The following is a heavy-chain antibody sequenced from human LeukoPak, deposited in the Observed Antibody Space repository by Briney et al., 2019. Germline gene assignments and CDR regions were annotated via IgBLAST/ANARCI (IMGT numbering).Heavy chain of an antibody. V-gene: IGHV1-45*02. Sequence: ASVKVSCKASGYTFTYRYLHWVRQAPGQALEWMGWITPFNCNTNYAQKFQDRVTITRDRSMSTAYMELSSLRSEDTAMYYCASASTQRYYFDYWGQGTLVTVSS. CDR1: GYTFTYRY. D-gene: IGHD5/OR15-5a*01. CDR2: ITPFNCNT. J-gene: IGHJ4*02. CDR3: ASASTQRYYFDY.